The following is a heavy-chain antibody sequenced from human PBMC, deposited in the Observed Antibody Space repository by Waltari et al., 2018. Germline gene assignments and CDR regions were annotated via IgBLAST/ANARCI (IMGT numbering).Heavy chain of an antibody. CDR2: IYYSGST. J-gene: IGHJ5*02. CDR1: GGSISSHY. V-gene: IGHV4-59*11. CDR3: ARLRGSSSWYNWFDP. D-gene: IGHD6-13*01. Sequence: QVQLQESGPGLVKPSETLSLTCTVSGGSISSHYWSWIRQPPGKGLEWIGYIYYSGSTNYNPSLKSRVTISVDTSKNQFSLKLSSVTAADTAVYYCARLRGSSSWYNWFDPWGQGTLVIVSS.